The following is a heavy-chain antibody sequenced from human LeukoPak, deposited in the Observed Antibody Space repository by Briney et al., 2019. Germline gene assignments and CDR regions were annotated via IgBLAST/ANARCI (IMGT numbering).Heavy chain of an antibody. J-gene: IGHJ4*02. D-gene: IGHD3-9*01. Sequence: SETLSLTCTVSGGSISSYYWSWIRQPPGKGLEWIGYIYYSGSTNYNPSLKSRVTISVDTSKNQFSLKLSSVTAADTAVYYRARKHYDTLTGYQFFDYWGQGTLVTVSS. V-gene: IGHV4-59*01. CDR2: IYYSGST. CDR1: GGSISSYY. CDR3: ARKHYDTLTGYQFFDY.